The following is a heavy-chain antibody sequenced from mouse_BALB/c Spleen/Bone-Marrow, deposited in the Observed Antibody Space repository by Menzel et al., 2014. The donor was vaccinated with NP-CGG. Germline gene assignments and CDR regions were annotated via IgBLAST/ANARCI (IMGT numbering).Heavy chain of an antibody. CDR1: GFNIKDTY. Sequence: EVQLQQSGAELVKPGASVKLSCTASGFNIKDTYMHWVKHRPEQGLEWIGRIDPANGNTKYDPKFQGKATITADTSSNTAYLQLGSLTSEDTAVYYCARIYYYGRGYFDYWGQGTPLTVSS. CDR2: IDPANGNT. V-gene: IGHV14-3*02. J-gene: IGHJ2*01. CDR3: ARIYYYGRGYFDY. D-gene: IGHD1-1*01.